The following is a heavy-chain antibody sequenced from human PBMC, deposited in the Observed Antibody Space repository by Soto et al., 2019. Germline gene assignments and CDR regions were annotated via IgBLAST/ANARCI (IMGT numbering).Heavy chain of an antibody. V-gene: IGHV1-3*01. D-gene: IGHD6-19*01. Sequence: ASVKVSCKASGYAFTSYAIHWLRQAPGQGLEWMGWINAGNGNIKHSQKFLHRVTITRDTSARTAYLELSSLRLEDTAVYYCARDGAVSGDSNFDYWGQGTLVTVSS. CDR1: GYAFTSYA. CDR2: INAGNGNI. J-gene: IGHJ4*02. CDR3: ARDGAVSGDSNFDY.